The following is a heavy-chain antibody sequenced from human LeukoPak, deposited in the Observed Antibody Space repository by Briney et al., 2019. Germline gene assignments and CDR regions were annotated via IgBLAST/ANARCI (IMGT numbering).Heavy chain of an antibody. Sequence: AGGSLRLSCAASKFTFSHYAMHWVRQAPGKGREWVAHIWNDGSDKYYADSVKGRFTVSRDNSRNILYLQMDSLRAEDTGVYYCAKDAQRGFDYSNSLQHWGPGTLVTVSS. J-gene: IGHJ1*01. CDR3: AKDAQRGFDYSNSLQH. D-gene: IGHD4-11*01. V-gene: IGHV3-33*06. CDR1: KFTFSHYA. CDR2: IWNDGSDK.